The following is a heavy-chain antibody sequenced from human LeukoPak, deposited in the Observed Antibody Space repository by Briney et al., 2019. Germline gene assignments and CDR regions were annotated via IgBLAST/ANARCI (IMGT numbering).Heavy chain of an antibody. CDR3: ARDQGDGYNHFDY. Sequence: GGSLRLSCAASGFTFSSHWMHWVRQAPGKVLVWVSRINSDGSSTSYADSVKGRFTISRDNAKNTLYLQMNSLRAEDTAVYYCARDQGDGYNHFDYWGQGTLVTASS. V-gene: IGHV3-74*01. CDR1: GFTFSSHW. D-gene: IGHD5-24*01. CDR2: INSDGSST. J-gene: IGHJ4*02.